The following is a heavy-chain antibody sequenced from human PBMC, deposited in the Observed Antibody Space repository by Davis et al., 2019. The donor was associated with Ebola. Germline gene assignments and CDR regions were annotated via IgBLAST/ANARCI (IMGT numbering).Heavy chain of an antibody. CDR3: ARHGATGIHLWPRGWFDP. V-gene: IGHV5-51*01. D-gene: IGHD5-18*01. Sequence: GESLKISCQISGYSFTGHWIGWVRQMPGKGPEYMGIIYPGDSNIIYSPSFQGQVTISADKSINTAYLQWSSLKASDTAMYYCARHGATGIHLWPRGWFDPWGQGTLVTVSS. CDR1: GYSFTGHW. CDR2: IYPGDSNI. J-gene: IGHJ5*02.